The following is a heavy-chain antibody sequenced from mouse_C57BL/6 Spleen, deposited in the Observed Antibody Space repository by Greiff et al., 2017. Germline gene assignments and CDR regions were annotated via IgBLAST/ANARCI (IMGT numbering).Heavy chain of an antibody. D-gene: IGHD3-3*01. CDR3: ARNLRGGTGWYFDV. V-gene: IGHV2-2*01. CDR2: IWSGGST. J-gene: IGHJ1*03. Sequence: VQLQQSGPGLVQPSQSLSITCTVSGFSLTSYGVHWVRQSPGKGLEWLGVIWSGGSTDSNAAFISRLSISKDNSKGQVFFKMNSLQADDTAIYYCARNLRGGTGWYFDVWGTGTTVTVSS. CDR1: GFSLTSYG.